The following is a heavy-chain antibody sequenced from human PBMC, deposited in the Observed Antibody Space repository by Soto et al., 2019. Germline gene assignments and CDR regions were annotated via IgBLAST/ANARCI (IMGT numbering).Heavy chain of an antibody. CDR1: GGSISSGGYY. CDR3: ARGRSSTSPYPIGY. J-gene: IGHJ4*02. D-gene: IGHD2-2*01. CDR2: IYYSGST. V-gene: IGHV4-31*03. Sequence: QVQLQESGPGLVKPSQTLSLTCTVSGGSISSGGYYWSWIRQHPGKGLEWIGYIYYSGSTYYNPSLTSRVTISVDTSKNPCSLKLSSVTAADTAVYYCARGRSSTSPYPIGYWGQGTLVTVSS.